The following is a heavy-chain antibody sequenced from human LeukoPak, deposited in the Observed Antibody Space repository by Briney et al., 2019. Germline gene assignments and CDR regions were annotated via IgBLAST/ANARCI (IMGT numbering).Heavy chain of an antibody. D-gene: IGHD1-26*01. CDR3: ARVLVGATLGFDY. Sequence: GGSLRLSCAASGFTFSSYSMNWVRQAPGKGLGWVSSISSSSSYIYYADSVKGRFTISRDNAKNSLYLQMNSLRAEDTAVYYCARVLVGATLGFDYWGQGTLVTVSS. CDR2: ISSSSSYI. V-gene: IGHV3-21*01. CDR1: GFTFSSYS. J-gene: IGHJ4*02.